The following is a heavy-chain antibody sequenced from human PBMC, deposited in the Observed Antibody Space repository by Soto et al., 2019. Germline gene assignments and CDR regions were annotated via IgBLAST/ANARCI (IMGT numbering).Heavy chain of an antibody. J-gene: IGHJ4*02. Sequence: GGSLRLSCAASGFTFSSYWMIWVRQAPGKGLEWVANIKPDGSGEHYVNSVKGRFTISRDNAKNSLYLQMNRLRVEDTAVYYCARALYSNSSYWGQGTLVTVSS. D-gene: IGHD6-6*01. CDR1: GFTFSSYW. V-gene: IGHV3-7*01. CDR2: IKPDGSGE. CDR3: ARALYSNSSY.